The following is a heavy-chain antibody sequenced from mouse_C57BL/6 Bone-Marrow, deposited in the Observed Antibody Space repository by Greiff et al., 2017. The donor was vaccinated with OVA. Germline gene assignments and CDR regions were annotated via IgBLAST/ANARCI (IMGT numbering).Heavy chain of an antibody. V-gene: IGHV3-6*01. J-gene: IGHJ2*01. CDR3: AREVWGY. CDR1: GYSITSGYY. Sequence: EVQLQESGPGLVKPSQSLSLTCSVTGYSITSGYYWNWIRQFPGNKLEWMGYISYDGSNNYNPSLKNRISITRDTSKNQFFLKLNSVTTEDTATYYCAREVWGYWGQGTTLTVSS. D-gene: IGHD4-1*01. CDR2: ISYDGSN.